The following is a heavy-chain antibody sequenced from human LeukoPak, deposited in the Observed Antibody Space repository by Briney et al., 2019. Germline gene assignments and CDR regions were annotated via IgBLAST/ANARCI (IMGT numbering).Heavy chain of an antibody. D-gene: IGHD1-26*01. J-gene: IGHJ4*02. Sequence: SETLSLTCTVSGHSISSDYYWGWVRQPPGKGLEWIGSIYHSGSTYYNPSLKSRVTISVDTSKNQFSLKLTSVTAADTAVYYCARAIEVGAMTPFDYWGQGTLVTVSS. CDR2: IYHSGST. CDR1: GHSISSDYY. CDR3: ARAIEVGAMTPFDY. V-gene: IGHV4-38-2*02.